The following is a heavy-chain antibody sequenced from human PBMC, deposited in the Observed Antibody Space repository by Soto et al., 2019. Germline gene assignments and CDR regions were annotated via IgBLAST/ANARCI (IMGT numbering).Heavy chain of an antibody. Sequence: QPGGSLRLSCAASGFTFSSYAMSWVRQAPGKGLEWLSAITDSGSGTYYVDSVKGRFTISRDNSKNTLYLQMNSLRAEDTTVYYCARDYDQRFDYGMDGWGKGTTVTVAS. D-gene: IGHD3-22*01. CDR3: ARDYDQRFDYGMDG. CDR1: GFTFSSYA. CDR2: ITDSGSGT. J-gene: IGHJ6*04. V-gene: IGHV3-23*01.